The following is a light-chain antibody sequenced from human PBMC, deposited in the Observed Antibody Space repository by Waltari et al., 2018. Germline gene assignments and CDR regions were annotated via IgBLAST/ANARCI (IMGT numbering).Light chain of an antibody. CDR3: QKYNSAPRT. J-gene: IGKJ5*01. CDR2: AAS. V-gene: IGKV1-27*01. Sequence: DTQMTQPPSSLSASVGVRVPITCWASQGISNYLAWYQQKPGKVPKLLIYAASTLQSGVPSRFSGSGSGTDFTLTISSLQPEDVETYYCQKYNSAPRTFGQGTRLEIK. CDR1: QGISNY.